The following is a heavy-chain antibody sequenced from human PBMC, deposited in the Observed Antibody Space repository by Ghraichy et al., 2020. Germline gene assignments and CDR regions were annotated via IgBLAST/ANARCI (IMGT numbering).Heavy chain of an antibody. D-gene: IGHD6-6*01. J-gene: IGHJ5*02. CDR2: IYHSGST. V-gene: IGHV4-4*02. CDR3: ARIAARPGGWFDP. CDR1: GGSISSSNW. Sequence: SETLSLTCAVSGGSISSSNWWSWVRQPPGKGLEWIGEIYHSGSTNYNPSLKSRVTISVDKSKNQFSLKLSSVTAADTAVYYCARIAARPGGWFDPWGQGTLVTVSS.